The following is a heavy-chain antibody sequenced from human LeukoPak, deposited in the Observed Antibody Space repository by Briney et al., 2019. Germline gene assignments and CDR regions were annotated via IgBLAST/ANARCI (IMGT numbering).Heavy chain of an antibody. J-gene: IGHJ1*01. D-gene: IGHD1-26*01. V-gene: IGHV3-23*01. Sequence: PGGSLRLSCLGSGFSFRNYVMNWVRQAPGKGLEWLATIYGSGVSISYADSVKGRFTISRDNSNNTLYLQMNSLRAEDAAIYYCAKDLGWELPAEAFWGQGTLVTVSA. CDR2: IYGSGVSI. CDR3: AKDLGWELPAEAF. CDR1: GFSFRNYV.